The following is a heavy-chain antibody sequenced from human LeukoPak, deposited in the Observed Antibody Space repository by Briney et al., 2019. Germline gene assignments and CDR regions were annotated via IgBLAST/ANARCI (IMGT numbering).Heavy chain of an antibody. J-gene: IGHJ4*02. V-gene: IGHV1-2*02. D-gene: IGHD3-10*01. CDR3: ARSRGRVLWFGEFEFDY. CDR1: GYTFTGYY. CDR2: INPNSGGT. Sequence: ASGKDSCKASGYTFTGYYMHWVRQAPGQGLEWMGWINPNSGGTNYAQKFQGRVTMTRDTSISTAYMELSRLRSDDTAVYYCARSRGRVLWFGEFEFDYWGQGTLVTVSS.